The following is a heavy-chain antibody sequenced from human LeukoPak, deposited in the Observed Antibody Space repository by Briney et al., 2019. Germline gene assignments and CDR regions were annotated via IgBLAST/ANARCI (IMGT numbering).Heavy chain of an antibody. CDR2: IYYSGST. CDR1: GGSISSGGYY. D-gene: IGHD4-11*01. V-gene: IGHV4-31*03. J-gene: IGHJ4*02. Sequence: SETLSLTCTVSGGSISSGGYYWSWIRQHPGKGLEWIGYIYYSGSTYYNPSLKSRVTISVDTSKNQFSLKLSAVTAADTAVYYCARERNDYHFDYWGQGTLVTVSS. CDR3: ARERNDYHFDY.